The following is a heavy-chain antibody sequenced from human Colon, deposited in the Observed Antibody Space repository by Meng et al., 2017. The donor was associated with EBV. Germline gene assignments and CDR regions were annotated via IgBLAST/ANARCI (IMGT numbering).Heavy chain of an antibody. CDR1: GGSLSSRNW. Sequence: GPVEESGPGLVKPSGTLSLTCVVSGGSLSSRNWWSWVRQPPGKGLEWIGEIYHSGSTNYNPSLKSRVTISVDESKNQFSLRLSSVTAADTAVYYCARVGAYCGGDCYHPRWGQGTLVTVFS. D-gene: IGHD2-21*02. CDR3: ARVGAYCGGDCYHPR. V-gene: IGHV4-4*02. J-gene: IGHJ4*02. CDR2: IYHSGST.